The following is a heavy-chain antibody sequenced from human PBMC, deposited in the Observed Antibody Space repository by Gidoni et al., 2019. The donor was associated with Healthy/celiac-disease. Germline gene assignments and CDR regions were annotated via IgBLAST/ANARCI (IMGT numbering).Heavy chain of an antibody. CDR2: INHSGST. Sequence: VQLQPWGAGLLKPSETLSLTCAVYGGSFSGYDWRWIRQPPGKGLEWIGEINHSGSTNYNPSLKSRVTISVDTSKNQFALKLSAVTAADTAVYYCARGVITMVRGAPDYWGQGTLVTVSS. CDR1: GGSFSGYD. J-gene: IGHJ4*02. D-gene: IGHD3-10*01. CDR3: ARGVITMVRGAPDY. V-gene: IGHV4-34*01.